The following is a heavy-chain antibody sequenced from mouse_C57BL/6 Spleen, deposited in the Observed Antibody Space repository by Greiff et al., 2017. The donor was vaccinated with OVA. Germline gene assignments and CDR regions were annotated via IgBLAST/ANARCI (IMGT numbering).Heavy chain of an antibody. J-gene: IGHJ1*03. CDR2: IYWDDDK. D-gene: IGHD2-2*01. Sequence: QVQLKESGPGILQSSQTLSLTCSFSGFSLSTSGMGVSWIRQPSGKGLEWLAHIYWDDDKRYNPSLKSRLTISKDTSRNQVFLKITSVDTADTATYYCARNLIYYGYDAWYFDVWGTGTTVTVSS. V-gene: IGHV8-12*01. CDR1: GFSLSTSGMG. CDR3: ARNLIYYGYDAWYFDV.